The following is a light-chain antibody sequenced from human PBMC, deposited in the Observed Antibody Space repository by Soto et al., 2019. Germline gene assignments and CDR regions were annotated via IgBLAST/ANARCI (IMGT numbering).Light chain of an antibody. CDR3: QQYTAFYT. V-gene: IGKV1-5*01. CDR2: DVS. CDR1: QSIDRW. Sequence: DNQRTQSPPTLSASVGDRGTVSFRARQSIDRWLVWYQHKPGRAPKLLIYDVSTLQSGVPSRFSARGSETEFILPISRLQPDDFATYYCQQYTAFYTLGQGTPVDI. J-gene: IGKJ2*01.